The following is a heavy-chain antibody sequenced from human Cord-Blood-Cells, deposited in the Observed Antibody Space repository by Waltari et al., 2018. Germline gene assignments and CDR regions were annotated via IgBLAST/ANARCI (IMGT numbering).Heavy chain of an antibody. V-gene: IGHV1-69*01. CDR2: IIPIFGTA. Sequence: QVQLLQSGAAVNKPRPSVQVSCKAPGGTSSSYAISWGRQARGQGLEWMGGIIPIFGTANYAQKFQGRVTITADESTSTAYMELSSLRSEDTAVYYCARGYYYGSGSYYYYGMDVWGQGTTVTVSS. CDR3: ARGYYYGSGSYYYYGMDV. D-gene: IGHD3-10*01. J-gene: IGHJ6*02. CDR1: GGTSSSYA.